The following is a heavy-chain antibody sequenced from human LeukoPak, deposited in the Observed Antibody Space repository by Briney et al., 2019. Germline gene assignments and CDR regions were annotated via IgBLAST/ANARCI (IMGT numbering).Heavy chain of an antibody. CDR3: ARAPYCTNGVCYNPCDY. Sequence: GGSLRLSCAASGFTFSSYSMNWVRQAPGKGLEWVSGINWNGGSTGYADSVKGRFTISRDNAKNSLYLQMNSLRAEDTALYYCARAPYCTNGVCYNPCDYWGQGTLVTVSS. CDR2: INWNGGST. D-gene: IGHD2-8*01. CDR1: GFTFSSYS. V-gene: IGHV3-20*04. J-gene: IGHJ4*02.